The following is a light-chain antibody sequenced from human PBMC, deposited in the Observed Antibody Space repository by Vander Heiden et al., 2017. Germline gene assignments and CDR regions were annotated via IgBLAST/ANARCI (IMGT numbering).Light chain of an antibody. CDR3: YSAADYNLV. CDR1: VLAKKY. V-gene: IGLV3-27*01. CDR2: KDT. J-gene: IGLJ2*01. Sequence: SYELTQPPPVAVSPGQTARITCSGDVLAKKYARWFQQKPGQAPVLVIYKDTERPSGIPERFSGSSSGTTVTLTIGGAQAEDEADYYCYSAADYNLVFGGGTKLTVL.